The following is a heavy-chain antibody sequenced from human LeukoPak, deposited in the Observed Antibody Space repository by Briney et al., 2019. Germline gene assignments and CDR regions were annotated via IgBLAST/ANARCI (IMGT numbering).Heavy chain of an antibody. J-gene: IGHJ4*02. CDR2: IRYDGSNK. V-gene: IGHV3-30*02. Sequence: GGSLRLSCAASGFTFSSYGMHWVRQAPGKGLEWVAFIRYDGSNKYYADSVKGRFTISRDNSKNTLYLQMNSLRAEDTAVYYCAKDKGASTIFGVIDYWGQGTLVTVSS. CDR1: GFTFSSYG. D-gene: IGHD3-3*01. CDR3: AKDKGASTIFGVIDY.